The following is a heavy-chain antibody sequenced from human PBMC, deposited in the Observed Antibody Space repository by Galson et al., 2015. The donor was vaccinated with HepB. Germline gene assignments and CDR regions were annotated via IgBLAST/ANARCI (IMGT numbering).Heavy chain of an antibody. CDR1: GFTFSGSA. CDR3: MTYYYDSSGYYHGDY. Sequence: SLRLSCAASGFTFSGSAMHWVRQASGKGLEWVGRIRSKANSYATAYAASVKGRFTISRDDSKNTAYLQMNSLKTEDTAVYYCMTYYYDSSGYYHGDYWGQGTLVTVSS. D-gene: IGHD3-22*01. V-gene: IGHV3-73*01. J-gene: IGHJ4*02. CDR2: IRSKANSYAT.